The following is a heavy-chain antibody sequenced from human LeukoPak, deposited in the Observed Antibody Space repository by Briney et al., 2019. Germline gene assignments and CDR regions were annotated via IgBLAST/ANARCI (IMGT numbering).Heavy chain of an antibody. CDR1: GYTFTGYY. V-gene: IGHV1-2*02. Sequence: GASVKVSCKASGYTFTGYYMHWVRQAPGQGLEWMGWINPNSGGTNYAQKFQGRVTMTRDTSISTAHMELSRLRSDDTAVYYCARARAPGYSYGPAWLNFDYWGQGTLVTVSS. J-gene: IGHJ4*02. CDR2: INPNSGGT. CDR3: ARARAPGYSYGPAWLNFDY. D-gene: IGHD5-18*01.